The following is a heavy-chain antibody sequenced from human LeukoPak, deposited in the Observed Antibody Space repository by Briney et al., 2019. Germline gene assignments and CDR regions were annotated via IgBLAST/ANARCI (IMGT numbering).Heavy chain of an antibody. D-gene: IGHD1-26*01. Sequence: ASVKVSCTASGYTFTSYGISWVRQAPGQGLEWMGWISAYNGNTNYAQKLQGRVTMTTDTSTSTAYMELRSLRSDDTAVYYCARDWANWWELLNLRYYYGMDVWGQGTTVTVSS. V-gene: IGHV1-18*01. CDR2: ISAYNGNT. J-gene: IGHJ6*02. CDR3: ARDWANWWELLNLRYYYGMDV. CDR1: GYTFTSYG.